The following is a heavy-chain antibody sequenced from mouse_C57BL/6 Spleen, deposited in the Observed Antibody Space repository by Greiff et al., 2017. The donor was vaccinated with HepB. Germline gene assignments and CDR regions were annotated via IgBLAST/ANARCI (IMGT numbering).Heavy chain of an antibody. D-gene: IGHD2-4*01. CDR3: ARTDYPNYFDY. CDR1: GFTFSSYG. V-gene: IGHV5-6*02. CDR2: ISSGGSYT. J-gene: IGHJ2*01. Sequence: EVMLVESGGDLVKPGGSLKLSCAASGFTFSSYGMSWVRQTPDKRLEWVATISSGGSYTYYPDSVKGRFTISRDNAKNTLYLQMSSLKSEDTAMYYCARTDYPNYFDYWGQGTTLTVSS.